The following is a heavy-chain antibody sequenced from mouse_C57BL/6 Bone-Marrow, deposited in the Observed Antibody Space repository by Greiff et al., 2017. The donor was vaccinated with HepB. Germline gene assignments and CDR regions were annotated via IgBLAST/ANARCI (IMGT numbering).Heavy chain of an antibody. Sequence: EVQGVESGPVLVKPGASVKMSCKASGYTFTDYYMNWVKQSHGKSLEWIGVINPYNGGTSYNQKFKGKATLTVDKSSSTAYMELNSLTSEDSAVYYCAGGSSGVEWFAYWGQGTLVTVSA. J-gene: IGHJ3*01. V-gene: IGHV1-19*01. CDR1: GYTFTDYY. CDR2: INPYNGGT. D-gene: IGHD3-2*02. CDR3: AGGSSGVEWFAY.